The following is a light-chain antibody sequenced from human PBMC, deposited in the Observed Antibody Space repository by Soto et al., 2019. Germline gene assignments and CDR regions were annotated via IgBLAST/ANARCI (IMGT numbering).Light chain of an antibody. CDR3: SSYTSSSTQV. Sequence: QSVLTQPASVSGSPGQSSTISFTGTSSDIGGYNYVSWYQQHPGKAPKVMIYEVTNRPSGVSNRFSGSKSGNTASLTISGLQAEDEADYYCSSYTSSSTQVFGTGTKVTVL. V-gene: IGLV2-14*01. J-gene: IGLJ1*01. CDR1: SSDIGGYNY. CDR2: EVT.